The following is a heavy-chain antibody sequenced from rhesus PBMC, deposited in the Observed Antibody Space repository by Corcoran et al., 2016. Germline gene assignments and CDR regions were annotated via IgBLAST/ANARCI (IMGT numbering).Heavy chain of an antibody. CDR2: ISSGVSN. Sequence: QVQLQESCPGLVKPSETLSLTCVVSGYSLIRVYYLGWFHHPPGKGLEWIGHISSGVSNYLNPSLKSRVTLSVDTSKNQVSLKLSSVTAADTAVYYCARRGSGSQMDYWGQGVPVTVSS. D-gene: IGHD6-25*01. J-gene: IGHJ4*01. V-gene: IGHV4S14*01. CDR3: ARRGSGSQMDY. CDR1: GYSLIRVYY.